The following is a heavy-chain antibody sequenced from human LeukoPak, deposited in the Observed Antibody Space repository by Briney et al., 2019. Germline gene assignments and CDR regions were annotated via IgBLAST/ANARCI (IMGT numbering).Heavy chain of an antibody. V-gene: IGHV3-7*01. Sequence: GGSLRLSCAASGFTFNSCWMNWFRQAPGKGLEWVANINKGGSEKYYVDSVKGRFTISRDNAKNSLYLQMNTLRAEDTAVYYCAGLGITMIGGVWGKGTTVTISS. CDR1: GFTFNSCW. CDR3: AGLGITMIGGV. J-gene: IGHJ6*04. D-gene: IGHD3-10*02. CDR2: INKGGSEK.